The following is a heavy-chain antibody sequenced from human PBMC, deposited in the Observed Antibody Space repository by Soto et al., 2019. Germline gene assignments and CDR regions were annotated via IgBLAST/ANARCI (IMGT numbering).Heavy chain of an antibody. V-gene: IGHV4-4*02. J-gene: IGHJ4*02. CDR1: GGSISSSNW. CDR2: IYHSGST. D-gene: IGHD6-19*01. CDR3: SRDLDTSGWPDY. Sequence: SETLSLTCAVSGGSISSSNWWSWVRQPPGKGLEWIGEIYHSGSTNFNPSLKSRVTISLDKSKNQISLKLSSVTAADTAVYYCSRDLDTSGWPDYWGQGILVTVSS.